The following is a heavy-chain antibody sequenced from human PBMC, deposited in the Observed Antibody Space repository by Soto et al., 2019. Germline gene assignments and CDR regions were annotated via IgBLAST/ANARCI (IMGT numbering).Heavy chain of an antibody. Sequence: QVQLQESGPGLVKPSQTLSLTCTVSGGSISSGGYFWSWIRQHPGKGLEWIGYIYDTGRTYYNPSLKSRVTISVDTSKNQFSLQLSSVTAADSAVYYCARESRDFYYDYLDVWGKGTTVTVSS. J-gene: IGHJ6*03. CDR2: IYDTGRT. V-gene: IGHV4-31*03. CDR3: ARESRDFYYDYLDV. CDR1: GGSISSGGYF.